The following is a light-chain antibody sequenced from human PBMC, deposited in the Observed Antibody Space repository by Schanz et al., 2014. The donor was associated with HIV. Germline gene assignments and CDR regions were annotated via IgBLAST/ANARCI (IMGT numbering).Light chain of an antibody. J-gene: IGKJ4*02. V-gene: IGKV1-5*03. Sequence: DIQMTQSPSTVSASVGDRVTITCRASQTIGRLMAWYQQKPGKAPNLLISKASALGGGVPARFSGRGSGTEFTLTISRLEPDDFAVYYCHHYGDSRGTFGGGTEVDI. CDR1: QTIGRL. CDR3: HHYGDSRGT. CDR2: KAS.